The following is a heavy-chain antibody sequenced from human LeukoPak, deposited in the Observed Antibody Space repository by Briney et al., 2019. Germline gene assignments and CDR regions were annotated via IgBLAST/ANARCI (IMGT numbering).Heavy chain of an antibody. CDR2: INPNSGGT. CDR1: GYTFTSYY. V-gene: IGHV1-2*06. J-gene: IGHJ4*02. D-gene: IGHD2-8*01. Sequence: ASVKVSCKASGYTFTSYYMHWVRQAPAQGLEWMGRINPNSGGTNYAQKFQGRVTMTRDTSISTAYMELSRLRSDDTAVYYCARCTNRTRGLFDYWGQGTLVTVSS. CDR3: ARCTNRTRGLFDY.